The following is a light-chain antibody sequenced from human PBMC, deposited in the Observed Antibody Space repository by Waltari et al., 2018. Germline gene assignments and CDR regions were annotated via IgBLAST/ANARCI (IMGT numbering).Light chain of an antibody. CDR3: NSYAGSSSWV. CDR1: SRDVGFHNY. CDR2: DVS. V-gene: IGLV2-14*01. Sequence: QSALTQPASVSGSPGQSITISCTGTSRDVGFHNYVSWYQQHPGKAPKLMIYDVSERPSGVSNRFSGSKSGNTASLTISGLQAEDEAYYYCNSYAGSSSWVFGGGTKLTVL. J-gene: IGLJ3*02.